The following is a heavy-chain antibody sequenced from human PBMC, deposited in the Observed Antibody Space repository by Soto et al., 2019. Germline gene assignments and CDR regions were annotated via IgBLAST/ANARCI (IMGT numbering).Heavy chain of an antibody. V-gene: IGHV3-74*01. D-gene: IGHD3-9*01. Sequence: PGGSLRLSCAASGFTFSSYWMHWVRQAPGKGLVWVSRINSDGSSTSYADSVTGRFTISRDNAKNTLYLQMNSLRAEDTAVLYCASARVVRFCLASTPDYWGQGTVVTVSS. CDR1: GFTFSSYW. J-gene: IGHJ4*01. CDR3: ASARVVRFCLASTPDY. CDR2: INSDGSST.